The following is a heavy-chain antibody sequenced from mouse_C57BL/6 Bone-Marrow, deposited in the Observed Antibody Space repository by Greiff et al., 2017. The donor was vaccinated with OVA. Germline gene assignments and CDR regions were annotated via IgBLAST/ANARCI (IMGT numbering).Heavy chain of an antibody. Sequence: GVEWVAYISSGSSTIYYADTVKGRFTISRDNAKNTLFLQMTSLRSEDTAMYYCATYDYDGAWFAYWGQGTLVTVSA. D-gene: IGHD2-4*01. CDR2: ISSGSSTI. V-gene: IGHV5-17*01. CDR3: ATYDYDGAWFAY. J-gene: IGHJ3*01.